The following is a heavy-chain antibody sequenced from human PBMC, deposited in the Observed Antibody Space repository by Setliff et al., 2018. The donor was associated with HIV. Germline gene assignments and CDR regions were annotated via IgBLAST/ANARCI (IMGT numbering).Heavy chain of an antibody. V-gene: IGHV3-48*01. Sequence: PGGSLRLSCTASGFAFRVYSMNWVRQAPGKGLEWVSSISSSSSTIYYADSVKGRFTISRDNAKNSLYLQMNSLRAEDTAVYYCARVGLTAGGFAYWGQGTLVTVSS. CDR2: ISSSSSTI. CDR1: GFAFRVYS. J-gene: IGHJ4*02. D-gene: IGHD3-16*01. CDR3: ARVGLTAGGFAY.